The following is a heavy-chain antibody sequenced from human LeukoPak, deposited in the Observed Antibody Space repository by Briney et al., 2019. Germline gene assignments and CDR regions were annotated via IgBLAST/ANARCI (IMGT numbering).Heavy chain of an antibody. V-gene: IGHV4-30-2*01. Sequence: SQTLSLTCAVSGGSISSGGYSWSWIRQPPGKGLEWIGYIYHSGSTYYNPSLKSRVTISVDTSKNQFSLKLSSVTAADTAVYYCAREVTVGYMDVWGKGTTVTVSS. J-gene: IGHJ6*03. CDR3: AREVTVGYMDV. CDR2: IYHSGST. CDR1: GGSISSGGYS. D-gene: IGHD1-26*01.